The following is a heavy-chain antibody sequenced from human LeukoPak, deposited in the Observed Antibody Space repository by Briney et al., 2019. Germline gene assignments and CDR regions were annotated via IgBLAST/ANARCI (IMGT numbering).Heavy chain of an antibody. J-gene: IGHJ4*02. CDR3: ARGIAAAGTSFDY. CDR2: INPNSGGT. CDR1: GYTFTGYY. Sequence: GASVKVSCKASGYTFTGYYMHWVRQAPGQGLEWMGWINPNSGGTNYAQKFQGRVTMTRDTSISTAYMELSRLRSDDTAVYYCARGIAAAGTSFDYWGQGTLVTVSS. V-gene: IGHV1-2*02. D-gene: IGHD6-13*01.